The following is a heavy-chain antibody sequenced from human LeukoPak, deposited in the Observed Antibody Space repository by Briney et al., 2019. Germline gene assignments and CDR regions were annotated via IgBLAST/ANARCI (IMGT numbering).Heavy chain of an antibody. V-gene: IGHV4-30-4*08. CDR3: ARLADYGGNSGFDY. Sequence: PSQTLSLTCTVSGGSISSGDYYWSWIRQPPGKGLEWIGEINHSGSTNYNPSLKSRVTISVDTSKNQFSLKLSSVTAADTAVYYCARLADYGGNSGFDYWGQGTLVTVSS. CDR1: GGSISSGDYY. J-gene: IGHJ4*02. D-gene: IGHD4-23*01. CDR2: INHSGST.